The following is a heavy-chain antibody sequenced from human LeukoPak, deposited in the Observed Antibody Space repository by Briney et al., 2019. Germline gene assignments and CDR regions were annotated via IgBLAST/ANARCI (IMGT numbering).Heavy chain of an antibody. Sequence: PGGSLRLSCEASGFSFSDHWMGWVRQAPGKGLEWVATISQDGSQKYLADLVKGRFTISRDNARNSLYLQMSSLRGDDTAVYYCARSKVVAEAGKSWFDPWGQGTRVTVTS. J-gene: IGHJ5*01. CDR3: ARSKVVAEAGKSWFDP. D-gene: IGHD6-13*01. CDR2: ISQDGSQK. CDR1: GFSFSDHW. V-gene: IGHV3-7*01.